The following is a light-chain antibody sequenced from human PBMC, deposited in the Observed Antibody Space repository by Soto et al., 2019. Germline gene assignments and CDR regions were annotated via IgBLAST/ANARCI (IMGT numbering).Light chain of an antibody. Sequence: DIQMTQSPSSLSASVGYRVTITCKASQDITNYLNWYQQKPGRAPKILIYDASNLQTGVPSRFSVIGSGTDFTLSINRLQHEDVATYDGQQAYSFTITFCQGTRLEIK. V-gene: IGKV1-33*01. CDR3: QQAYSFTIT. CDR1: QDITNY. CDR2: DAS. J-gene: IGKJ5*01.